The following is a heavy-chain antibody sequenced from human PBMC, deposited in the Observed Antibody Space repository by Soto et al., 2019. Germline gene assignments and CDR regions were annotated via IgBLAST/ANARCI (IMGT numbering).Heavy chain of an antibody. CDR2: ISPMFGAA. D-gene: IGHD3-10*01. J-gene: IGHJ4*02. V-gene: IGHV1-69*19. CDR1: GGTFNTYA. CDR3: ARDVQVHPPAFVY. Sequence: QVQLVQSGAEMKKPGSSVKVSCQSSGGTFNTYAMNWVRQAPGQGPEWMGDISPMFGAANYAPKFQGRVTITADESTGTSYMQLSSLTSEDTARYFCARDVQVHPPAFVYWGQGTLVTVSS.